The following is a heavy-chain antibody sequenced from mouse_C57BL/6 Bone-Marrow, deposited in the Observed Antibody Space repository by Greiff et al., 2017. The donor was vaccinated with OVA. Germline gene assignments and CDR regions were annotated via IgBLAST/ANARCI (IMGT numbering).Heavy chain of an antibody. Sequence: EVKLVESGGGLVQSGRSLRLSCATSGFTFSDFYMAWVRQAPGKGLEWIAASRNKANDYTTEYSASVTGRFIVSRDTSQSILYLQLNALRAEDTAIYYCARTYYSNYVDYAMDYWGQGTSVTVSS. J-gene: IGHJ4*01. D-gene: IGHD2-5*01. CDR1: GFTFSDFY. CDR3: ARTYYSNYVDYAMDY. CDR2: SRNKANDYTT. V-gene: IGHV7-1*01.